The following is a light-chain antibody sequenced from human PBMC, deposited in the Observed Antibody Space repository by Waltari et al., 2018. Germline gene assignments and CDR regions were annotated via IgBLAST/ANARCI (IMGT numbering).Light chain of an antibody. V-gene: IGKV1-39*01. J-gene: IGKJ2*01. CDR2: VAS. CDR1: QSITLY. CDR3: QQSDKTPYT. Sequence: DIQMTQSPSSLSASVGDKVTITCRASQSITLYVDWYQQKPGNATKLLISVASTLQTGVPSRFSGSGSGTEFTVTISSVQSEDFATYYCQQSDKTPYTFGQGTKLEI.